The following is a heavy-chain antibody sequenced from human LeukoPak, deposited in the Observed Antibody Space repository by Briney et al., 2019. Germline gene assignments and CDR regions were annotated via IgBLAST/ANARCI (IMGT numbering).Heavy chain of an antibody. V-gene: IGHV3-21*01. Sequence: GGSLRLSCAASGFTFSIYSMNWVRQAPGKGLEWVSSICSSSSYIYYADSVKGRFTISRDNAKNSLYLQMNSLRGEDTAVYYCARDFPRDNDAFDIWGQGTMVTVSS. CDR3: ARDFPRDNDAFDI. CDR2: ICSSSSYI. CDR1: GFTFSIYS. J-gene: IGHJ3*02.